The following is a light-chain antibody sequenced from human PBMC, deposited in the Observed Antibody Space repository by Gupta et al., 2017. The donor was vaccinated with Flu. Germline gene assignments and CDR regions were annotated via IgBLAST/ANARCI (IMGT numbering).Light chain of an antibody. V-gene: IGKV1-5*03. J-gene: IGKJ4*01. CDR3: QHYHSYPLT. CDR2: GAS. CDR1: QSISSW. Sequence: DIQMTQSPSTLSAFVGDRVTITCRASQSISSWLAWYQEKPGTAPKLLIYGASSLEGGVPSRFSGSGSGTEFTLTISSLQPDEFATYYCQHYHSYPLTFGGGTKVEIK.